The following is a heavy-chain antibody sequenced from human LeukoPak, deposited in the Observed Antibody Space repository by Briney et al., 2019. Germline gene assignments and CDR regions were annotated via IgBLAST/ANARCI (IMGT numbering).Heavy chain of an antibody. CDR3: AKDLGWFGELFDY. D-gene: IGHD3-10*01. CDR1: GFTFSSYD. Sequence: GGSLRLSCAASGFTFSSYDMSWVRQAPGKGLEWVSAISGSGGSTYYADSVKGRFTVSRDNSKNTLYLQMNSLRAEDTAVYYCAKDLGWFGELFDYWGQGTLVTVSS. J-gene: IGHJ4*02. V-gene: IGHV3-23*01. CDR2: ISGSGGST.